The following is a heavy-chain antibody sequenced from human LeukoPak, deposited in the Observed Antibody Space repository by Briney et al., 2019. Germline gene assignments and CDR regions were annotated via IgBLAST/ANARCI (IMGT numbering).Heavy chain of an antibody. V-gene: IGHV1-69*05. CDR2: IIPIFGTA. Sequence: SVKVSCKASGGTFSSYAISWVRQAPGQGLEWMGGIIPIFGTANYAQKFQGRVTITTDESTSTAYMELSSLRSEDTAVYYCERAPAYYDFWSGFNWFDPWGQGTLVTVSS. CDR1: GGTFSSYA. J-gene: IGHJ5*02. D-gene: IGHD3-3*01. CDR3: ERAPAYYDFWSGFNWFDP.